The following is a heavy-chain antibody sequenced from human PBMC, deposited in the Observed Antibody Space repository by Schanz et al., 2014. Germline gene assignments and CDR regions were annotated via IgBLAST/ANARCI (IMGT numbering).Heavy chain of an antibody. V-gene: IGHV3-23*01. D-gene: IGHD1-1*01. CDR1: GFIFGSSV. J-gene: IGHJ4*02. CDR3: AKKVPAYNPFDS. CDR2: IPWNGAAI. Sequence: EVQLLESGGGLIQPGGSLRLSCAASGFIFGSSVMAWVRQAPGKGLEWVSNIPWNGAAIGYAGSVRGRFTISRDSAKNTLYLQMDSLRAEDTAVYFCAKKVPAYNPFDSWGQGTLVTVSS.